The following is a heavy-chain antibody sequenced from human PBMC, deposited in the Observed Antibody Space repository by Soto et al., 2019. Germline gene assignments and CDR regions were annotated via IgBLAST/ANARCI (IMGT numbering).Heavy chain of an antibody. J-gene: IGHJ6*02. D-gene: IGHD2-2*01. CDR1: GGIFRTYG. CDR3: ASVGTADTHYFGMDV. Sequence: QVQLVQSGAEVKKPGSSVNISCKTSGGIFRTYGINWVRQAPGQGLEWMGGIIPIFGTTTYAPKFQGRVTITADESTSPAFMDLSSLASEDTGVYFCASVGTADTHYFGMDVWGQGTTVTVSS. V-gene: IGHV1-69*01. CDR2: IIPIFGTT.